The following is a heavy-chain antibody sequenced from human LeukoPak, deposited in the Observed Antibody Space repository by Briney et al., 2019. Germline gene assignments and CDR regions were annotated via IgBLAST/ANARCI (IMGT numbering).Heavy chain of an antibody. CDR3: ARVGDTALAPFAS. Sequence: PSETLSLTCAVHGGSFSDYYWSWIRQPPGKGLEWIGEINHSESANYNPSLKSRVTISVDTSKKWFSLKMTSVTAADTAIYYCARVGDTALAPFASWGQGTLVTVSS. V-gene: IGHV4-34*01. CDR1: GGSFSDYY. J-gene: IGHJ4*02. CDR2: INHSESA. D-gene: IGHD3-10*01.